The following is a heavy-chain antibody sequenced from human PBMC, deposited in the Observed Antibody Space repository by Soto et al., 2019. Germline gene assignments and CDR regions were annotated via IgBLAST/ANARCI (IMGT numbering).Heavy chain of an antibody. CDR1: GFSISSGFY. Sequence: PSETLSLTCNVSGFSISSGFYWGWVRQPPGKGLEWIGAIYHSGTTYFNPSLKSRVTMAIDTSKNQFSLSLAPVAAADTAMYYCARGMNPQDYWGQGTRVTVSS. CDR2: IYHSGTT. J-gene: IGHJ4*02. CDR3: ARGMNPQDY. D-gene: IGHD6-13*01. V-gene: IGHV4-38-2*02.